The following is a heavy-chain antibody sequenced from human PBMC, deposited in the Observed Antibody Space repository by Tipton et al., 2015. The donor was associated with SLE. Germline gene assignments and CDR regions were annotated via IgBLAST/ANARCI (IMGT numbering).Heavy chain of an antibody. J-gene: IGHJ4*02. CDR3: WHSRSWNRVDY. D-gene: IGHD6-13*01. CDR1: GGSFSDYY. CDR2: INYSGTT. V-gene: IGHV4-34*01. Sequence: TLSLTCAVYGGSFSDYYWSWIRQPPGKGLEWIGSINYSGTTYYNPSLKSRVTISVDTSKNQFSLKLSSVTAADTAVYYCWHSRSWNRVDYWGQGTLVTVSS.